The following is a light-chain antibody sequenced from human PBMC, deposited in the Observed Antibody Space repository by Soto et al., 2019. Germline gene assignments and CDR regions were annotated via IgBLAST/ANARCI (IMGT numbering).Light chain of an antibody. CDR3: SSYPSSSTYV. V-gene: IGLV2-14*01. CDR2: DVS. Sequence: HSVLNQPAGVTKSRGQSITISCTGTSSDVGGYKYVSWYEQHPGKAPKLMIYDVSNRPSGVSNRFSGSKSGNTASLTISGLQAEDEADYYCSSYPSSSTYVFGTGTKVTVL. CDR1: SSDVGGYKY. J-gene: IGLJ1*01.